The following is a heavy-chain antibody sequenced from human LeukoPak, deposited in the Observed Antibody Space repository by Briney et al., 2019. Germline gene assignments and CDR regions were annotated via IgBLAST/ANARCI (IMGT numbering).Heavy chain of an antibody. V-gene: IGHV4-39*01. CDR2: IYYSGST. D-gene: IGHD6-19*01. CDR3: ARLYSSGWYPGPDY. Sequence: SETLSLTCTVSGGSISSSSYYWGWIRQPPGKGLEWIGSIYYSGSTYYHPSLKSRVTISVDTSKNQFSLKLSSVTAADTAVYYCARLYSSGWYPGPDYWGQGTLVTVSS. J-gene: IGHJ4*02. CDR1: GGSISSSSYY.